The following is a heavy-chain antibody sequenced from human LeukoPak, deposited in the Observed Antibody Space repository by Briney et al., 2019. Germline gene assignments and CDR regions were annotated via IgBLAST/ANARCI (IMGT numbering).Heavy chain of an antibody. CDR2: ISAYNGNT. V-gene: IGHV1-18*01. D-gene: IGHD5-12*01. J-gene: IGHJ3*02. Sequence: ASVTVSCKASGYTFTIYGISWVRQAPGQGLEWMGWISAYNGNTNYAQKLQGRVTMTTDTSTSTSYMELRSLRSDDTAVYYCARDKWPQSFDIWGQGTMVTVSS. CDR3: ARDKWPQSFDI. CDR1: GYTFTIYG.